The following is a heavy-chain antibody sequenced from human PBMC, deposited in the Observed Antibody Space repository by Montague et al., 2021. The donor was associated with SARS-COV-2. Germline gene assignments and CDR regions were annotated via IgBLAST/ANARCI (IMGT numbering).Heavy chain of an antibody. CDR2: IYYSGST. D-gene: IGHD3-3*01. CDR1: GGSISSGGYY. J-gene: IGHJ6*02. Sequence: SETLSLTCTVSGGSISSGGYYWSWIRQHPGKGLEWIGYIYYSGSTYCNPSLKSRVTKSVDTSKNQFSLKLSSVTAADTAVYYCARQPTRGITIFGVVTDYGMDVWGQGTTVTVSS. V-gene: IGHV4-39*01. CDR3: ARQPTRGITIFGVVTDYGMDV.